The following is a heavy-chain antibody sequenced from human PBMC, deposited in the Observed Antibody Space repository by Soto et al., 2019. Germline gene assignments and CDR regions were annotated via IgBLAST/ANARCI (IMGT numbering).Heavy chain of an antibody. D-gene: IGHD2-2*01. Sequence: GGSLRLSCAASGFTFSSYAMHWVRQAPGKGLEWVAVISYDGSNKYYADSVKGRFTISRDNSKNTLYLQMNSLRAEDTAVYYCARDNWSEYQLLSNYYYGMDVWGQGTTVTVSS. V-gene: IGHV3-30-3*01. CDR3: ARDNWSEYQLLSNYYYGMDV. CDR2: ISYDGSNK. J-gene: IGHJ6*02. CDR1: GFTFSSYA.